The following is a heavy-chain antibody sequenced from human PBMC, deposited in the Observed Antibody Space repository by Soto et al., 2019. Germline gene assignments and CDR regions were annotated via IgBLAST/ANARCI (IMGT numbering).Heavy chain of an antibody. CDR3: AKDLHIVLVPAAMGEDYYYYGMDV. D-gene: IGHD2-2*01. V-gene: IGHV3-30*18. CDR2: ISYDGSNK. J-gene: IGHJ6*02. CDR1: GFTFSSYG. Sequence: QVPLVESGGGVVQPGRSLRLSCAASGFTFSSYGMHWVRQAPGKGLEWVAVISYDGSNKYYADSVKGRFTISRDNSKNTQYLQMNSLRAEDTAVYYCAKDLHIVLVPAAMGEDYYYYGMDVWGQGTTVTVSS.